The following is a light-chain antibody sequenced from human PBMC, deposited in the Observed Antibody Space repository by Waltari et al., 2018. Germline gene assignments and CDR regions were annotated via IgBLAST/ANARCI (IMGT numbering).Light chain of an antibody. Sequence: DIQMTQSPSSVSASIGDIVTISCRASQDASTWVAWYQQKPGKAPNLLISAASSLQSGVPSRFSGSGSGTDFTLTISGLQPEDFTIYFCQQTDSFPLTFGGGTKVELK. V-gene: IGKV1-12*01. J-gene: IGKJ4*01. CDR1: QDASTW. CDR3: QQTDSFPLT. CDR2: AAS.